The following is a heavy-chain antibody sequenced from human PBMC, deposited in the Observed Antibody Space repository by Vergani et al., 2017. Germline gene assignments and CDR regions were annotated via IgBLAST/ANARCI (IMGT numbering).Heavy chain of an antibody. CDR3: AKAGSVTSESLQYNFDMDV. J-gene: IGHJ6*03. CDR2: ISNDGSKK. D-gene: IGHD3-10*01. V-gene: IGHV3-30*18. CDR1: GFSFSSHA. Sequence: QVQLAESGGGRVQPGRSLRLSCAASGFSFSSHAIHWVRQAPGKGLEWVAVISNDGSKKYYADSVEGRFTISRDNSKNTLDLQMNSLRTQDTAVYYCAKAGSVTSESLQYNFDMDVWGKGTTVTVS.